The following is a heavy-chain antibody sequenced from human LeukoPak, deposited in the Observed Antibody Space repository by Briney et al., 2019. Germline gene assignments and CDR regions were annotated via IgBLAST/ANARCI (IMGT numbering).Heavy chain of an antibody. CDR2: INPSGGST. Sequence: ASVKVSCKASGGTFSSYAISWVRQAPGQGLEWMGIINPSGGSTSYAQKFQGRVTMTRDTSTSTVYMELSSLRSEDTAVYYCAREYYYDSYFDYWGQGTLVTVSS. D-gene: IGHD3-22*01. CDR3: AREYYYDSYFDY. CDR1: GGTFSSYA. V-gene: IGHV1-46*01. J-gene: IGHJ4*02.